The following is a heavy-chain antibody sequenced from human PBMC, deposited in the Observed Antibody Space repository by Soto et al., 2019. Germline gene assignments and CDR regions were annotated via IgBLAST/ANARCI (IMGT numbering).Heavy chain of an antibody. CDR1: GFTFSNYA. CDR3: AKGSGGSCYSAGDY. D-gene: IGHD2-15*01. V-gene: IGHV3-23*01. J-gene: IGHJ4*02. CDR2: ISNSGGNT. Sequence: HPGGSLRLSCAASGFTFSNYAMSWVRQAPGKGLEWVSVISNSGGNTYYADSVKGRFTISRDNSKNTLYLQMNSLRAEDTAVYYCAKGSGGSCYSAGDYWGQGALVTVSS.